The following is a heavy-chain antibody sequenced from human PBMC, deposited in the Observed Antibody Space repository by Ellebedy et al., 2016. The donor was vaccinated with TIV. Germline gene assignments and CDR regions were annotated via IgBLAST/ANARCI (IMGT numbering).Heavy chain of an antibody. CDR1: GFTFSSYA. CDR3: AKHLWFGDADY. V-gene: IGHV3-23*01. CDR2: ISDSGGST. Sequence: GESLKISXAASGFTFSSYAMSWVRQAPGKGLEWVSAISDSGGSTHYADSVKGRFTISRDNSKNTLYLQMNSLRAEDTAVYYCAKHLWFGDADYWGQGTLVTVSS. D-gene: IGHD3-10*01. J-gene: IGHJ4*02.